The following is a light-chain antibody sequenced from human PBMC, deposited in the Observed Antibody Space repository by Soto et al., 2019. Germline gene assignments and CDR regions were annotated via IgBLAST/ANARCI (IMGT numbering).Light chain of an antibody. Sequence: QSVLTQPRSVSGSPGQSVTISCTGTSSDVGGFNYVSWFQQHPSRAPKLMIYDVSKRPSGVPDRFSGSKSGNTASLTISGLQAEDEADYYCCSYAGSFTYVYGTGT. CDR3: CSYAGSFTYV. V-gene: IGLV2-11*01. CDR2: DVS. J-gene: IGLJ1*01. CDR1: SSDVGGFNY.